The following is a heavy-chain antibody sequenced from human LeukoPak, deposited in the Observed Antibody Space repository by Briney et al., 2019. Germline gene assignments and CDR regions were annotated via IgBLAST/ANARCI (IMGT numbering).Heavy chain of an antibody. Sequence: SETLSLTCTVSGGSISSSSYYWGWIRQPPGKGLEWIRSIYYSESTYHNPSLKSRVTISVDTSKNQFSLKLSSVTAADTAVYYCARETYYYGSGNFDYWGQGTLVTVSS. CDR1: GGSISSSSYY. V-gene: IGHV4-39*07. CDR3: ARETYYYGSGNFDY. CDR2: IYYSEST. J-gene: IGHJ4*02. D-gene: IGHD3-10*01.